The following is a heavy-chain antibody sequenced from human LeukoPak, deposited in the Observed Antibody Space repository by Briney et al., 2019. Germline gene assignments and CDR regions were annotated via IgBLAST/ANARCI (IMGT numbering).Heavy chain of an antibody. J-gene: IGHJ4*02. Sequence: SVKVSCKASGGTFSSYAISWVRQAPGQGLEWMGRIIPILGIANYAQKFQGGVTITADKSTSTAYMELSSLRSEDTAVYYCARVPMDYYYGSGRGGYFDYWGQGTLVTVSS. CDR2: IIPILGIA. D-gene: IGHD3-10*01. CDR3: ARVPMDYYYGSGRGGYFDY. CDR1: GGTFSSYA. V-gene: IGHV1-69*04.